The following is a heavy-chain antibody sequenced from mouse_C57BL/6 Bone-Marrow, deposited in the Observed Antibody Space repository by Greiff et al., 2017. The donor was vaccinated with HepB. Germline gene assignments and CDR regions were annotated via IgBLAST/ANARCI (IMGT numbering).Heavy chain of an antibody. CDR3: ARGQLRLPYFDY. D-gene: IGHD3-2*02. Sequence: LQESGAELARPGASVKLSCKASGYTFTSYGISWVKQRTGQGLEWIGEIYPRSGNTYYNEKFKGKATLTADKSSSTAYMELRSLTSEDSAVYFCARGQLRLPYFDYWGQGTTLTVSS. J-gene: IGHJ2*01. CDR2: IYPRSGNT. CDR1: GYTFTSYG. V-gene: IGHV1-81*01.